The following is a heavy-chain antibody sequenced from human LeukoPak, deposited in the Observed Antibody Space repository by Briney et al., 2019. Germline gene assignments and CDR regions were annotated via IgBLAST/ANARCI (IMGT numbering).Heavy chain of an antibody. CDR1: GFTFTTYA. CDR3: AKDGGVAGMFRAFDH. V-gene: IGHV3-23*01. J-gene: IGHJ4*02. Sequence: PGGSLRLSCAASGFTFTTYAMTWVRQAPGKGLEWVSLITAGDGDTYYADSVKGRLTVSRDNSKNTLYLQMNSLRAEDTAVYFCAKDGGVAGMFRAFDHWGQGTLVTVSS. CDR2: ITAGDGDT. D-gene: IGHD6-19*01.